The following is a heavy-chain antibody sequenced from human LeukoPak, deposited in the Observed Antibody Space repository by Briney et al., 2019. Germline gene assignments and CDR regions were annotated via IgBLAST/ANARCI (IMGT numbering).Heavy chain of an antibody. CDR1: GYTFTSYD. Sequence: ASVKVSCKASGYTFTSYDINWVRQATGQGLEWMGWMNPNSGNTGYAQKFQGRVTMTRNTSISTAYMELSSLRSEDTALYYCARVGYSSAWYFFNFWGQGTLVTVSS. CDR3: ARVGYSSAWYFFNF. J-gene: IGHJ4*02. D-gene: IGHD6-25*01. V-gene: IGHV1-8*01. CDR2: MNPNSGNT.